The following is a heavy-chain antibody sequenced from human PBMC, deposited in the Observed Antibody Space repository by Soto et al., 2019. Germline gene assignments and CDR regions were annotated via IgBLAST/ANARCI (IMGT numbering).Heavy chain of an antibody. CDR3: ARGEGYSGYDLKKSAFDI. V-gene: IGHV3-21*01. J-gene: IGHJ3*02. Sequence: EVQLVESGGGLVKPGGSLRLSCAASGFTFSSHTMNWVRQAPGKGLEWVSSISSSSSYIHYADSLKGRFTISRDNAKNSLFLQMNSLRAEDTAVYYCARGEGYSGYDLKKSAFDIWGQGTMVTVSS. CDR1: GFTFSSHT. D-gene: IGHD5-12*01. CDR2: ISSSSSYI.